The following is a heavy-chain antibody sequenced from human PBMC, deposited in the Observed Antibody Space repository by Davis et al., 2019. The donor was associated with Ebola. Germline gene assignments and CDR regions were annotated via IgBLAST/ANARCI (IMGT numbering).Heavy chain of an antibody. CDR2: IRSKANSYAT. CDR3: TIAVAGDDY. CDR1: GFTFSGSA. V-gene: IGHV3-73*01. Sequence: GESLKIPCAASGFTFSGSAMHWVRQASGKGLEWVGRIRSKANSYATAYAASVKGRFTISRDDSKNTAYLQMNSLKTEDTAVYYCTIAVAGDDYWGQGTLVTVSS. J-gene: IGHJ4*02. D-gene: IGHD6-19*01.